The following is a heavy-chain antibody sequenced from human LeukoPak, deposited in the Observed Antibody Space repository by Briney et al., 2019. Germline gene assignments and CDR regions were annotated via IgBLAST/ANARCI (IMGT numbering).Heavy chain of an antibody. V-gene: IGHV3-21*06. CDR2: ISSSSTYI. D-gene: IGHD2-2*01. CDR3: ARAAADLSFDY. J-gene: IGHJ4*02. Sequence: GGSLRLSCTVSGFAFSGYSMNWVRQAPGKGLEWVSSISSSSTYIYYADSMKGRFTTSRDNAKNSLYLQMNSLRAEDTAVYYCARAAADLSFDYWGQGTLVTVSS. CDR1: GFAFSGYS.